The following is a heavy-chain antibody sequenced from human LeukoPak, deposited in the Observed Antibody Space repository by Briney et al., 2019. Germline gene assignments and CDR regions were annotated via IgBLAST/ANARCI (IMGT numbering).Heavy chain of an antibody. V-gene: IGHV4-4*02. J-gene: IGHJ4*02. CDR1: GGSISSSNW. Sequence: SETLSLTCAVSGGSISSSNWWSWVRQPPGKGLEWIGEIYHSGSTNYNPSLKSRVTISVDKSKNQFSLKLSSVTAADTAVYYCARVGPRYCTNGVCYTSHFDYWGQGTLVTVSS. CDR3: ARVGPRYCTNGVCYTSHFDY. D-gene: IGHD2-8*01. CDR2: IYHSGST.